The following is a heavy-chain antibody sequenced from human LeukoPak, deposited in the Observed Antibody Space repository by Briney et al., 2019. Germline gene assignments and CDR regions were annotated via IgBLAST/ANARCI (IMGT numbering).Heavy chain of an antibody. D-gene: IGHD1-26*01. Sequence: SETLSLTCAVYIDSFSNYHWNWVRQTPAKGMEWIGEVNESGGTNISPSLRSRVILSVDTSKNQFSLKLISVTVADTAIYYCARGQGATVPQVGKNWFDPWGQGTRVTVSS. J-gene: IGHJ5*02. CDR2: VNESGGT. CDR3: ARGQGATVPQVGKNWFDP. CDR1: IDSFSNYH. V-gene: IGHV4-34*01.